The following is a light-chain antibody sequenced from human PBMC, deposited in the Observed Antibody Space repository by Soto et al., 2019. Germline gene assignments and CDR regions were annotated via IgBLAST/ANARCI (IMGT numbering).Light chain of an antibody. Sequence: TVLTQSPDTLSLSPGERATLSCRASQSVGSKLAWYQQRPGQAPRLLIYDASNRATGIPARFSGSGSGTEFSLTISSLQSEDFAVYSCQQYGDWPGAFGGGTKVEIK. CDR2: DAS. CDR3: QQYGDWPGA. J-gene: IGKJ4*01. CDR1: QSVGSK. V-gene: IGKV3D-15*01.